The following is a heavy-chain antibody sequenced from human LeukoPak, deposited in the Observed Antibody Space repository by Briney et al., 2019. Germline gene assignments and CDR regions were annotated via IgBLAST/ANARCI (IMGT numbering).Heavy chain of an antibody. V-gene: IGHV3-7*01. CDR3: ASRSGYYTGADY. D-gene: IGHD3-22*01. CDR2: IKQDGSEK. CDR1: GFTFSSHW. J-gene: IGHJ4*02. Sequence: GGSLRLSCAASGFTFSSHWMSWVRQAPGKGLEWVANIKQDGSEKYYVDSVKGRFTISRDNAKNSLYLQMNSLRAEDTAVYYCASRSGYYTGADYWGQGTLVTVSS.